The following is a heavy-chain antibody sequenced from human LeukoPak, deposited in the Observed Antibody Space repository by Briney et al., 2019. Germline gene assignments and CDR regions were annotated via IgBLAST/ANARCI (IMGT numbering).Heavy chain of an antibody. V-gene: IGHV4-39*01. CDR2: IYYSGST. CDR1: GGSISSSSYY. D-gene: IGHD2-21*01. J-gene: IGHJ4*02. CDR3: ARHRPYCGGDCAYFDY. Sequence: PSETLSLTCTVSGGSISSSSYYWGWIRQPPGKGLEWIGSIYYSGSTYYNPSLKSRVTISVDTSKNQFSLKLSSVTAADTAVYYCARHRPYCGGDCAYFDYWGQGTLVTVSS.